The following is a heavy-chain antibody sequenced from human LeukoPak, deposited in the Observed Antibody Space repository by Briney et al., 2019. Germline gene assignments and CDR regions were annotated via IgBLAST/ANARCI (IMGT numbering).Heavy chain of an antibody. CDR2: ISSSSNYI. D-gene: IGHD3-3*01. CDR3: ARDRITIFGVVES. Sequence: PGGSLRLSCVASGVTFTSYTMNWVRQAPGKGLAWVSSISSSSNYIYYADSVKGRFTISRDNAKNSLYLQMNSLRAEDTAVYYCARDRITIFGVVESWGQGTLVTVSS. V-gene: IGHV3-21*01. CDR1: GVTFTSYT. J-gene: IGHJ4*02.